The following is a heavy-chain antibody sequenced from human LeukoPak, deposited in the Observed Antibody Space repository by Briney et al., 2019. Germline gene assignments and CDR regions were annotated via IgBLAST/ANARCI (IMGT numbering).Heavy chain of an antibody. CDR1: GFTFSSYG. D-gene: IGHD3-22*01. Sequence: GGSLRLSCAASGFTFSSYGMHWVRQAPGKGLAWVSAISGSGGSTYYADSVKGRFTISRDNSKNTLYLRMNSLRAEDTAVYYCAKRVSPYDSSGYYPFDYWGQGTLVTVSS. CDR2: ISGSGGST. CDR3: AKRVSPYDSSGYYPFDY. V-gene: IGHV3-23*01. J-gene: IGHJ4*02.